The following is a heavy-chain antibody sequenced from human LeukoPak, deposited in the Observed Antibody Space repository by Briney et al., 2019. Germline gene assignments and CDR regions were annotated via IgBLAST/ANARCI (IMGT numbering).Heavy chain of an antibody. CDR3: ARVRYSSGWYWQSRDSSGYFPIYFDY. V-gene: IGHV4-34*01. D-gene: IGHD6-19*01. J-gene: IGHJ4*02. Sequence: PSETLSLTCAVYGGSFSGYYWSWIRQPPGKGLEWIGEINHSGSTNYNPSLKSRVTISVDTSKNQFSLKLSSVTAADTAVYYCARVRYSSGWYWQSRDSSGYFPIYFDYWGQGTLVTVSS. CDR2: INHSGST. CDR1: GGSFSGYY.